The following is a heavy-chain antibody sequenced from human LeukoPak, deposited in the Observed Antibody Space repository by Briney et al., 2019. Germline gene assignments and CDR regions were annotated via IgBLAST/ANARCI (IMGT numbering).Heavy chain of an antibody. D-gene: IGHD6-13*01. J-gene: IGHJ4*02. V-gene: IGHV3-30*14. CDR2: ISFDGGKK. CDR1: GITFSGNS. Sequence: GGSLRLSCAASGITFSGNSMHWVRRAPGKGLEWVAVISFDGGKKYYADSVTGRFTISRDNSKNTLFLQMNSLRPEDTALYYCATYGSSWSSFDYWGQGTLVTVSS. CDR3: ATYGSSWSSFDY.